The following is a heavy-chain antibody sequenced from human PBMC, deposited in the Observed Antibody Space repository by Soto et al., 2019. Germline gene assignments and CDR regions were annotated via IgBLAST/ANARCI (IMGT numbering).Heavy chain of an antibody. CDR3: ARASTTVTTLDY. D-gene: IGHD4-17*01. CDR1: GGSISSGGYS. V-gene: IGHV4-30-2*01. J-gene: IGHJ4*02. Sequence: QLQLQESGSGLVKPSQTLSLTCAVSGGSISSGGYSWSWIRQPPGKGLEWIGYIYHSGSTYYNPSLKSRVTISVARSKNQFSLKMSSVTAADMAVYYCARASTTVTTLDYWGQGTLVTVSS. CDR2: IYHSGST.